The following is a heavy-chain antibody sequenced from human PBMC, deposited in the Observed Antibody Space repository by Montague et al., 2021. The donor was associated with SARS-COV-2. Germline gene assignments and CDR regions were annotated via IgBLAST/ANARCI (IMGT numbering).Heavy chain of an antibody. CDR1: GGSISSSNYY. Sequence: SETLSLTCTVSGGSISSSNYYWGWIRQPPGKGLEWLGNMYYSGSTYYNPSLKSRVTISIHTSKNQFSLKLSSVTDADTAVYYCARDDIVLQGVTKGMDVWGQGTTVTVSS. V-gene: IGHV4-39*07. CDR3: ARDDIVLQGVTKGMDV. J-gene: IGHJ6*02. D-gene: IGHD3-10*01. CDR2: MYYSGST.